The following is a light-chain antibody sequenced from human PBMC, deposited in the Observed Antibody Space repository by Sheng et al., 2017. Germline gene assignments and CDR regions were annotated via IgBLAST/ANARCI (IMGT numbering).Light chain of an antibody. CDR1: QSIGVW. CDR3: QHYDGYPWT. J-gene: IGKJ1*01. V-gene: IGKV1-5*03. CDR2: KTS. Sequence: DIQMTQSPFTLSASVGDRVTITCRASQSIGVWLAWYQQKPGKAPKLLIYKTSNLESGVPSRFQRQXVWDRVALTISSLQPDDFVTYYCQHYDGYPWTFGQGTTVEVK.